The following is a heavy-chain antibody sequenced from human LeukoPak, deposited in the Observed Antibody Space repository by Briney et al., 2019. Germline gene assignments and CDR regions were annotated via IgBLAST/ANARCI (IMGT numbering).Heavy chain of an antibody. D-gene: IGHD2-8*02. CDR3: ARKNYWYWDPHRHY. CDR2: NIPNFGIA. J-gene: IGHJ4*02. V-gene: IGHV1-69*04. Sequence: SSVTVFNHDSGSTFSSDGVYWLGLAPAQEKEWLGRNIPNFGIANYVQQFHARVTITANNSTSTAFMEPSLLRSEDTAVYYCARKNYWYWDPHRHYWREGTLVSVSS. CDR1: GSTFSSDG.